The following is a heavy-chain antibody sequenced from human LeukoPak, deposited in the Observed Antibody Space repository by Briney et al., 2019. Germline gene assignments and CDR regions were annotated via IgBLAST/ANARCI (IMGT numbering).Heavy chain of an antibody. Sequence: PGGSLRLFCSASGFTFTSYAMTWVRQAPGKGLEWVSGISGSGARTFYADSVKGRFTISRDNSKNTLDLQMNSLRAEDTGTYYCAKADCGGECYYVMAVWGQGSTVTVSS. J-gene: IGHJ6*02. D-gene: IGHD2-21*01. V-gene: IGHV3-23*01. CDR3: AKADCGGECYYVMAV. CDR2: ISGSGART. CDR1: GFTFTSYA.